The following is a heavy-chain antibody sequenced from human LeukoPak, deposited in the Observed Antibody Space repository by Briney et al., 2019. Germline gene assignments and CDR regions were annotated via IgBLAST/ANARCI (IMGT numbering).Heavy chain of an antibody. D-gene: IGHD1-26*01. J-gene: IGHJ4*01. CDR1: GYTLVSYG. CDR2: ISAYNGNT. Sequence: ASVKVSCKASGYTLVSYGISWGRQAHGQGLEWMGWISAYNGNTNYAQKFQGRVTMTTDTSTSTAYMELRSLRSDDTAVYYCARGEVGGSYGIAFDYWGQGTLVTVSS. V-gene: IGHV1-18*01. CDR3: ARGEVGGSYGIAFDY.